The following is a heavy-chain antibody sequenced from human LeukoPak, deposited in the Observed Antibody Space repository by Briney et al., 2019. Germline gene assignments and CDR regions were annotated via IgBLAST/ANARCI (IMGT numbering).Heavy chain of an antibody. D-gene: IGHD6-13*01. CDR1: GFTFSNSA. J-gene: IGHJ4*02. Sequence: GGSLRLSCAGSGFTFSNSAMSWVRQAPGKGLEWVSAMSGSGGNTYYADSVKGRFTISRDNSKNTLYLQMNSLRAEDTALYYCAKDYCSSWYYFDYWGQGTLVTVSP. V-gene: IGHV3-23*01. CDR2: MSGSGGNT. CDR3: AKDYCSSWYYFDY.